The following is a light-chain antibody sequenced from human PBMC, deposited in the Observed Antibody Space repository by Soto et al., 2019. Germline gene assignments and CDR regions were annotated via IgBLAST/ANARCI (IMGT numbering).Light chain of an antibody. J-gene: IGLJ1*01. V-gene: IGLV2-23*01. CDR1: SSGFGSYKF. CDR3: FSFTSTNTHV. Sequence: QSVLTQPASVAGSPGQSVTISCTGTSSGFGSYKFVSWYQHHPGKVPKVIIYETSKRPSGVSDRFSGSKSGNTASLTISGLQAEDEADYYCFSFTSTNTHVFGSGTKVTVL. CDR2: ETS.